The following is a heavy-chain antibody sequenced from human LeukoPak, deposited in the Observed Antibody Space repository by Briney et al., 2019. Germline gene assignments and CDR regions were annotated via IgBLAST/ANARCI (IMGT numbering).Heavy chain of an antibody. CDR2: IYPGDSDT. V-gene: IGHV5-51*01. Sequence: GESLKISCKGSGYSFTSYWIGWVRQMPGKGLEWMGIIYPGDSDTRYTPSFQGQVTISADKSINTAYLHWSSLKASDTAMYFCARHATPEDMWSYAYDSWGQGTLVTVSS. J-gene: IGHJ4*02. D-gene: IGHD1-26*01. CDR1: GYSFTSYW. CDR3: ARHATPEDMWSYAYDS.